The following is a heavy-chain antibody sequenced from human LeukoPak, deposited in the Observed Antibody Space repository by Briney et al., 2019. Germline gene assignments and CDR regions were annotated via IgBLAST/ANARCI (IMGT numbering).Heavy chain of an antibody. V-gene: IGHV3-21*01. Sequence: GGSLRLSCAASGFTFSSYSMNWVRQAPGKGLEWVSSISSSSSYIYYADSVKGRFTISGDNAKNSLYLQMNSLRAEDTAVYYCARDRGWELPTQYFDYWGQGTLVTVSS. CDR2: ISSSSSYI. D-gene: IGHD1-26*01. CDR1: GFTFSSYS. CDR3: ARDRGWELPTQYFDY. J-gene: IGHJ4*02.